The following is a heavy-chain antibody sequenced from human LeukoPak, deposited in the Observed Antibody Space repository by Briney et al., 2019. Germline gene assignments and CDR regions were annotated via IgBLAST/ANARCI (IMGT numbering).Heavy chain of an antibody. D-gene: IGHD3-10*01. V-gene: IGHV4-34*01. Sequence: SETLSLTCAVYGGSFSGYYWSWIRQPPGKGLEWIGEINHSGSTNYNPSLKSRVTISVDTSKNQFSLKLSSVTAADTAVYYCARHRTTARGYYYYYYMDVWGKGTTVTISS. CDR1: GGSFSGYY. J-gene: IGHJ6*03. CDR3: ARHRTTARGYYYYYYMDV. CDR2: INHSGST.